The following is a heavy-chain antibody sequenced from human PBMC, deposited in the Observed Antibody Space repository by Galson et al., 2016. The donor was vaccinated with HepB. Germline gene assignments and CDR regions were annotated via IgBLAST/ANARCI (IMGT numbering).Heavy chain of an antibody. CDR2: FYSGGST. CDR3: AKVSLYRGYDQRTFDY. CDR1: GFTVSSYY. Sequence: SLRLSCAASGFTVSSYYMSWVRQAPGKGLEWVSVFYSGGSTYYADSVKGRFTISRDNSKNTLYLQMNSLRAADTAVYYCAKVSLYRGYDQRTFDYWGQGTLVTVSS. D-gene: IGHD5-12*01. V-gene: IGHV3-53*01. J-gene: IGHJ4*02.